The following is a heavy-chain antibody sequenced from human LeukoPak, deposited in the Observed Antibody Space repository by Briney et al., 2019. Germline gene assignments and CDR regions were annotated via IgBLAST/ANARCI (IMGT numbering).Heavy chain of an antibody. J-gene: IGHJ4*02. D-gene: IGHD4-17*01. CDR2: IKSKTEGGTT. CDR1: W. Sequence: WMXWVGQARGKGLEGGGRIKSKTEGGTTEYAAQGKGRFTRARDETKKRIYEKMDSLKNEDTAVYYCTTSGSDYGDYPLTLYNDYWGQGTLVTVSS. CDR3: TTSGSDYGDYPLTLYNDY. V-gene: IGHV3-15*01.